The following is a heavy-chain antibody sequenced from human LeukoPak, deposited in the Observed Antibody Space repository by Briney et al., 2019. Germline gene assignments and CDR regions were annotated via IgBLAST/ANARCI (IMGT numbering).Heavy chain of an antibody. Sequence: GGSLRLSCAASGFTFGGSGMHWVRQAPGKGLEWVAFIRYDGSDKHYADSVKGRFTISRDNSKNTLYLQMNSLRAEDTAVYYCAKSIPTIAVAVSTRQWGQGTLVTVSS. V-gene: IGHV3-30*02. CDR1: GFTFGGSG. CDR3: AKSIPTIAVAVSTRQ. CDR2: IRYDGSDK. D-gene: IGHD6-19*01. J-gene: IGHJ4*02.